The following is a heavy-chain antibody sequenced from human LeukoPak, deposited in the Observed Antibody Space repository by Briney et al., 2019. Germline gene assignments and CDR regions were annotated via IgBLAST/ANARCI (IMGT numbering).Heavy chain of an antibody. CDR3: EKERGPFDAFDI. J-gene: IGHJ3*02. CDR2: IWYNGRNR. V-gene: IGHV3-33*06. CDR1: GFPLQSYG. Sequence: GGSVTLLCGPWGFPLQSYGMHLVRQAPGEGLGGVAVIWYNGRNRFYVDAVKGRFTFSRDNSKNTLSLQMNSLRAEDTAVYYCEKERGPFDAFDIWGNGTMVTVSS.